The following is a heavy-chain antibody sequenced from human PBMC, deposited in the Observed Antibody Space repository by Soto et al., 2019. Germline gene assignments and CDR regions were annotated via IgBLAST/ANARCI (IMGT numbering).Heavy chain of an antibody. CDR1: GFTFSGYW. CDR3: ARFWAVSGTYWYFDL. CDR2: INSDGSTT. J-gene: IGHJ2*01. Sequence: GGSLRLSCAASGFTFSGYWMHWVRQAPGKGLVWVSRINSDGSTTSYADSVKGRFTISRDNVKNTLYLQMNSLRAEDTAVYYCARFWAVSGTYWYFDLWGRGTLVTVSS. D-gene: IGHD6-19*01. V-gene: IGHV3-74*01.